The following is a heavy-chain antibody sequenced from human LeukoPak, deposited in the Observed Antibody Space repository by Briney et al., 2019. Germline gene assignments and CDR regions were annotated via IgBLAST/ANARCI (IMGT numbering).Heavy chain of an antibody. J-gene: IGHJ6*03. Sequence: ASVKVSCTASGYAFTSYYMHWVRQAPGQGLEWMGIINPSGGSTSYAQKFQGRVTMTRDMSTSTVYMELSSLRSEDTAVYYCARSNDPYYYYMDVWGKGTTVTISS. CDR1: GYAFTSYY. CDR2: INPSGGST. CDR3: ARSNDPYYYYMDV. D-gene: IGHD3-16*01. V-gene: IGHV1-46*01.